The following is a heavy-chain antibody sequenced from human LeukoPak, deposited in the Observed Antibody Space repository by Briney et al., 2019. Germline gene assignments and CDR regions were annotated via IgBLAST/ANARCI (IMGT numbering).Heavy chain of an antibody. Sequence: ASVKVSCKASGYTFTSYYMHWVRQAPGQGLEWMGWINTKTGNPTYAQGFTGRFVFSLDTSVSTAYLQISSLKAEDTAVYYCATRIAITGFMWGQGTLVTVSS. CDR2: INTKTGNP. CDR1: GYTFTSYY. V-gene: IGHV7-4-1*02. CDR3: ATRIAITGFM. D-gene: IGHD2-21*01. J-gene: IGHJ4*02.